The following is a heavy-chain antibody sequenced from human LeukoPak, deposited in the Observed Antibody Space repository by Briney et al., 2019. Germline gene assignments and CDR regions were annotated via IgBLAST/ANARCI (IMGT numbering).Heavy chain of an antibody. D-gene: IGHD6-13*01. V-gene: IGHV4-59*01. CDR1: GGSISSYY. J-gene: IGHJ5*02. CDR2: IYYSGST. Sequence: SETLSLTCTVSGGSISSYYWSWIRQPPGKGLEWIGYIYYSGSTNYNPSLKSRVTISVDTSKNQFSLKLSSGTAADTAVYYCARGAIAAAGNWFDPWGQGTLVTVSS. CDR3: ARGAIAAAGNWFDP.